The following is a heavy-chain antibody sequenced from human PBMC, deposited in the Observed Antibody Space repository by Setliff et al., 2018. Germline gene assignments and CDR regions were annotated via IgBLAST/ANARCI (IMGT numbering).Heavy chain of an antibody. CDR3: VREGYSEYFQD. CDR1: GASIRNFY. J-gene: IGHJ1*01. D-gene: IGHD1-1*01. Sequence: PSETLSLTCNVSGASIRNFYWTWIRQPPGKGLEWIGYVHFTGSTNYNPSLKSRVTMSVDVSKSQLSLTLSSVTAADTAVYYCVREGYSEYFQDWGRGTLVTVSS. V-gene: IGHV4-59*01. CDR2: VHFTGST.